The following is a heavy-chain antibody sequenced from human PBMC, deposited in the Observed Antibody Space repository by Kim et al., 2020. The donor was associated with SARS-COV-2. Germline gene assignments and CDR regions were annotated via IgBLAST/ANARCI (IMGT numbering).Heavy chain of an antibody. CDR2: ISAYNGNT. CDR3: ARVSGGAYSSSWYLEDNWFDP. V-gene: IGHV1-18*01. D-gene: IGHD6-13*01. J-gene: IGHJ5*02. CDR1: GYTFTSYG. Sequence: ASVKVSCKASGYTFTSYGISWVRQAPGQGLEWMGWISAYNGNTNYAQKLQGRVTMTTDTSTSTAYMELRSLRSDDTAVYYCARVSGGAYSSSWYLEDNWFDPWGQGTLVTVSS.